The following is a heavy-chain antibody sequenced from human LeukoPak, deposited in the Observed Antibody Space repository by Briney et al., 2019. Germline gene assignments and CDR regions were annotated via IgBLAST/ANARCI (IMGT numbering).Heavy chain of an antibody. CDR2: IRYDGSNK. CDR3: AKVQVAYFDY. Sequence: GGSLKLSCAASGFTLSSYGMHGVRQAAGKGLEWVAFIRYDGSNKYYADSVKGRFTISRDNSKNTLYLQMNSLRAEDTAVYYCAKVQVAYFDYWGQGTLVTVSS. J-gene: IGHJ4*02. CDR1: GFTLSSYG. V-gene: IGHV3-30*02.